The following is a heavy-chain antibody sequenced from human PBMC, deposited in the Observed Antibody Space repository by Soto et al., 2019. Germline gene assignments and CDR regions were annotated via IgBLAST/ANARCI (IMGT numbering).Heavy chain of an antibody. CDR1: GGSVSSGSYY. V-gene: IGHV4-61*01. D-gene: IGHD3-10*01. Sequence: PSETLSLTCTVSGGSVSSGSYYWSWIRQPPGKGLEWIGYIYYSGSTNYNPSLKSRVTISVDTSKNQFSLKLSSVTAADTAVYYCARGLPWFGDRSYYFDYWGQGTLVTVSS. CDR3: ARGLPWFGDRSYYFDY. J-gene: IGHJ4*02. CDR2: IYYSGST.